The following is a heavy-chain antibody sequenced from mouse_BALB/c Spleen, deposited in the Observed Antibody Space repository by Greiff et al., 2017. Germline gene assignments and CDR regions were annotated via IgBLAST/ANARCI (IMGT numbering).Heavy chain of an antibody. Sequence: VQLQESGPELVRPGVSVKISCKGSSYTFTDYAMHWVKQSHAKSLEWIGVISTYYGNTNYNQKFKGKATMTVDKSSSTAYMELARLTSEDSAVYYCARSDGNGYAMDYWGQGTSVTVSS. V-gene: IGHV1-67*01. J-gene: IGHJ4*01. CDR3: ARSDGNGYAMDY. D-gene: IGHD2-1*01. CDR2: ISTYYGNT. CDR1: SYTFTDYA.